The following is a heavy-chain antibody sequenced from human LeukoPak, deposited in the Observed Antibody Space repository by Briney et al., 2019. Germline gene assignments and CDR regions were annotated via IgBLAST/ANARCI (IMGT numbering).Heavy chain of an antibody. CDR2: ISGSGGST. D-gene: IGHD6-6*01. Sequence: TGGSLRLSCAASGFTFSSYSMNWVRQAPGKGLEWVSTISGSGGSTYYADSVKGRFTISRDNSKNTLYLQMNSLRSEDTAVYYCAKMGGKSHSSYYYMDVWGKGTTFTVSS. CDR1: GFTFSSYS. V-gene: IGHV3-23*01. J-gene: IGHJ6*03. CDR3: AKMGGKSHSSYYYMDV.